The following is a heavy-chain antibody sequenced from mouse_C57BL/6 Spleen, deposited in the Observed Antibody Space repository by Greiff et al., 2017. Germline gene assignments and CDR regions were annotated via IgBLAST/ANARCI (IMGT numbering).Heavy chain of an antibody. CDR1: GFTFSSSA. V-gene: IGHV5-4*01. CDR3: AREEEDGYYYYAREN. J-gene: IGHJ4*01. D-gene: IGHD2-3*01. CDR2: ISDGGSYT. Sequence: EVQGVESGGGLVKPGGSLKLSCAASGFTFSSSAMSWVRPTPEKRLEWVATISDGGSYTYYPDNVKGRFTLSSDNAKNNLYLQMSNLKSEDTDMYYCAREEEDGYYYYARENWGKGNSVNGSS.